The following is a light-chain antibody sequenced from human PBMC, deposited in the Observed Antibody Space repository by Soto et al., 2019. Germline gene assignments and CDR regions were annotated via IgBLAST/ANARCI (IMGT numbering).Light chain of an antibody. Sequence: EKVMKHSPATLSVSPGERATLSCRASQSVSSNLAWYQQKPGQAPRLLIYGASTRATGIPARFSGSGSGTEFTLTISSLQSEDFAVYYWQQYNNWPQKFGQGTKVDIK. V-gene: IGKV3-15*01. J-gene: IGKJ1*01. CDR1: QSVSSN. CDR3: QQYNNWPQK. CDR2: GAS.